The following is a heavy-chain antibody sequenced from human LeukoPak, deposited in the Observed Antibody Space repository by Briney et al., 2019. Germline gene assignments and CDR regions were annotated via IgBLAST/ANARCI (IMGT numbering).Heavy chain of an antibody. CDR3: ARSGSLLLWFGELSGAFDI. CDR1: GGSISSNY. J-gene: IGHJ3*02. V-gene: IGHV4-59*12. Sequence: SETLSLTCIVSGGSISSNYWSWIRQPPGKGLEWIGHIYYSVSTNYNPSLKSRVTISVDTSKNQFSLKLSSVTAADTAVYYCARSGSLLLWFGELSGAFDIWGQGTMVTVSS. CDR2: IYYSVST. D-gene: IGHD3-10*01.